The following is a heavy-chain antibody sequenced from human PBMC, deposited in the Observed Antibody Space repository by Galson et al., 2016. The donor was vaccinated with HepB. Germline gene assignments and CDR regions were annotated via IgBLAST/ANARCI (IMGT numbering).Heavy chain of an antibody. D-gene: IGHD6-13*01. Sequence: SLRLSCAASGFSLSVYWMHWVRQVPGRGLVWVSRINPDGSTINYGDSVRGRFTISRDNAKSTLYLQMNSLRAEDTAVYYCARDPPAVATGTWGWGQGTLVTVSS. CDR2: INPDGSTI. V-gene: IGHV3-74*01. CDR3: ARDPPAVATGTWG. CDR1: GFSLSVYW. J-gene: IGHJ4*02.